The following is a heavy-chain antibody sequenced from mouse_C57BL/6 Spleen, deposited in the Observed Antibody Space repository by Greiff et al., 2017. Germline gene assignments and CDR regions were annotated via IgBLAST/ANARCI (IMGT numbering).Heavy chain of an antibody. CDR1: GYSITSGYY. J-gene: IGHJ2*01. CDR3: ARGDLYDGYYVDY. Sequence: EVKLMESGPGLVKPSQSLSLTCSVTGYSITSGYYWNWIRQFPGNKLEWMGYISYDGSNNYNPSLKNRISITRDTSKNQFFLKLNSVTTEDTATYYCARGDLYDGYYVDYWGQGTTLTVSS. V-gene: IGHV3-6*01. D-gene: IGHD2-3*01. CDR2: ISYDGSN.